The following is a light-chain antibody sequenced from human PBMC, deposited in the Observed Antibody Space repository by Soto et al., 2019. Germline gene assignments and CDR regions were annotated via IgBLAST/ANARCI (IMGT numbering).Light chain of an antibody. J-gene: IGKJ1*01. Sequence: DIQMTQSPSTLSASVGDRVTMTCRASQSISTWLAWYQQKPGKAPKVLIYKKSSLESGVPSRFSGSGSGTEFTLTISSLQPDDFATYYCQQYNSYPWTFGQGTKVENK. CDR3: QQYNSYPWT. V-gene: IGKV1-5*03. CDR1: QSISTW. CDR2: KKS.